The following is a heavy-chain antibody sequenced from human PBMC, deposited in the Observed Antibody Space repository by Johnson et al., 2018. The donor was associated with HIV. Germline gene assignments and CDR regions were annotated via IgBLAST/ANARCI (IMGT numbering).Heavy chain of an antibody. CDR3: VRDQGSGWPTNAFDI. CDR1: GFTFDDYA. J-gene: IGHJ3*02. D-gene: IGHD6-19*01. V-gene: IGHV3-9*01. Sequence: VQLVESGGGLVQPGRSLRLSCAASGFTFDDYAMHWVRQAPGKGLEWVSGISWNSGSIGYADSVKGRFTISRDNSKNMTNLQMNGLSGEDTADYYCVRDQGSGWPTNAFDIWGQGTRVTVSS. CDR2: ISWNSGSI.